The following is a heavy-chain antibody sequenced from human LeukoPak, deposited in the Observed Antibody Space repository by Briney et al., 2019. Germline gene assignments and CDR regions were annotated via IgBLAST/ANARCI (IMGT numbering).Heavy chain of an antibody. CDR2: INPSGGST. Sequence: ASVKVSCKASGYTFTNYYMHWVRQAPGQGLEWMGIINPSGGSTSYAQKFQGRVTMTTDTSTSTAYMELRSLRSDDTAVYYCARRERVYGDYAGLYNWFDPWGQGTLVTVSS. CDR1: GYTFTNYY. D-gene: IGHD4-17*01. CDR3: ARRERVYGDYAGLYNWFDP. J-gene: IGHJ5*02. V-gene: IGHV1-46*01.